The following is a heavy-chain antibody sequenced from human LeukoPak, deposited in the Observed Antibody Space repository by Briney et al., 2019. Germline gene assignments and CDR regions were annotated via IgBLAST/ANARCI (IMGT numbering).Heavy chain of an antibody. J-gene: IGHJ3*02. CDR1: GYTFTSYG. D-gene: IGHD3-10*01. CDR3: ARGRYGSGSWLTVETHAFDI. Sequence: GASVKVSCKASGYTFTSYGISWVRQAPGQGLEWMGWISAYNGNTNYAQKLQGRVTMTTDTSTSTAYMELRSLRSDDTAVYYCARGRYGSGSWLTVETHAFDIWGQGTMVTVSS. CDR2: ISAYNGNT. V-gene: IGHV1-18*01.